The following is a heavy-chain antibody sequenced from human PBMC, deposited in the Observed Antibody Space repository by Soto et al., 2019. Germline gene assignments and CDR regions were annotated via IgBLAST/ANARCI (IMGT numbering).Heavy chain of an antibody. CDR1: GGSISSGGYS. CDR3: ARVGVIAAANVYYYYMDV. J-gene: IGHJ6*03. V-gene: IGHV4-30-2*01. D-gene: IGHD6-13*01. Sequence: SETLSLTCAVSGGSISSGGYSWSWIRQPPGKGLEWIGYIYHSGSTYYNPSLKSRVTISVDRSKNQFSLKLSSVTAADTAVYYCARVGVIAAANVYYYYMDVWGKGTTVTVSS. CDR2: IYHSGST.